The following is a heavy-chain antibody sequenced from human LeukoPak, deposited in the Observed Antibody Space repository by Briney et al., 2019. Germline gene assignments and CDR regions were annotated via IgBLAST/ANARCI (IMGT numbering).Heavy chain of an antibody. CDR2: IYYSGST. CDR3: ARQTGSGLFILP. D-gene: IGHD3/OR15-3a*01. CDR1: GGSISSGGYS. V-gene: IGHV4-30-4*07. J-gene: IGHJ4*02. Sequence: SETLSLTCAVSGGSISSGGYSWGWIRQPPGKGLEWIGYIYYSGSTYYNPSLKSRVTISVDTSKSQFSLRLTSVTAADTAVYYCARQTGSGLFILPGGQGTLVTVSS.